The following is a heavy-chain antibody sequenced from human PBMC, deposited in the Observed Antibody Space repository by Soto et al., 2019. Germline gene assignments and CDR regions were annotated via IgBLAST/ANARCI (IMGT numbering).Heavy chain of an antibody. Sequence: SVKVSCKASGGTFSSYAISWVRQAPGQGLEWMGGIIPIFGTADYAQKFQGRVTITADESTSTAYMELSSLRSEDTAVYYCAREGREITIFGVVNYNWFDPWGQGTLVTVSS. CDR2: IIPIFGTA. CDR3: AREGREITIFGVVNYNWFDP. V-gene: IGHV1-69*13. D-gene: IGHD3-3*01. J-gene: IGHJ5*02. CDR1: GGTFSSYA.